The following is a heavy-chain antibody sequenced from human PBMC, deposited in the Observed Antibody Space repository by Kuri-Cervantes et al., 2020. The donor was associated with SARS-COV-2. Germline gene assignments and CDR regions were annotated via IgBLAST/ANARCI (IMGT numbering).Heavy chain of an antibody. D-gene: IGHD6-19*01. CDR3: ARDQGWLDPWWFDP. CDR2: IKQDGSEK. Sequence: GESLKISCAASGFTFSSYWMSWVRQAPGKGLEWVANIKQDGSEKYYMDSLKGRFIISRDNAKNSLYLQMNSLRAEDTAVYYCARDQGWLDPWWFDPWGQGTLVTVSS. V-gene: IGHV3-7*01. CDR1: GFTFSSYW. J-gene: IGHJ5*02.